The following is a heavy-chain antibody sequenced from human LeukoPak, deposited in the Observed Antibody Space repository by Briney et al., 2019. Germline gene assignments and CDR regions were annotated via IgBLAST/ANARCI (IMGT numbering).Heavy chain of an antibody. CDR1: GFTFSSYA. Sequence: GGSLRLSCAASGFTFSSYAMSWVRQAPGKGLEWVSAISGSGGSTYYADSVKGRFTISRDNAKNSLYLQMNSLRAEDTAVYYCARVRVEGWFDPWGQGTLVTVSS. CDR3: ARVRVEGWFDP. V-gene: IGHV3-23*01. CDR2: ISGSGGST. J-gene: IGHJ5*02.